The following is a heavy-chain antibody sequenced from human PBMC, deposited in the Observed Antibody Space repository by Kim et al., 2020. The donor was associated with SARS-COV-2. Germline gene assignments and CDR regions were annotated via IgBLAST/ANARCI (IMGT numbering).Heavy chain of an antibody. V-gene: IGHV1-58*01. Sequence: YAQKFQERVTITRDMSTSTAYMELSSLRSEDTAVYYCAAGRMATRGLFDYWGQGTLVTVSS. CDR3: AAGRMATRGLFDY. J-gene: IGHJ4*02.